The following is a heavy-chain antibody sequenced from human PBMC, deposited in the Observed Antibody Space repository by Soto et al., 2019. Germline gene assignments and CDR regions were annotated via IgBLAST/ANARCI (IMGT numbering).Heavy chain of an antibody. J-gene: IGHJ6*02. CDR3: ARVAGYYDFWSGYYPHYYGMDV. CDR1: GGSISSGDYY. V-gene: IGHV4-30-4*01. D-gene: IGHD3-3*01. Sequence: QVQLQESGPGLVKPSQTLSLTCTVSGGSISSGDYYWSWIRQPPGKGLEWIGYIYYSGSTYYNPSLKSRVTISVDTSKNQFSLQLSSVTAADTAVYYCARVAGYYDFWSGYYPHYYGMDVWGQGTTVTVSS. CDR2: IYYSGST.